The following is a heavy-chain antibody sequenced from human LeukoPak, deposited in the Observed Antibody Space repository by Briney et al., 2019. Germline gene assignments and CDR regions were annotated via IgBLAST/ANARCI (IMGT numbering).Heavy chain of an antibody. D-gene: IGHD2-2*01. CDR2: ISWNSGSI. Sequence: GGSLRLSCAASGFTFDDYAMHWVRQAPGKGLEWVSGISWNSGSIGYADSVKGRFTISRDNAKNSLYLQMNSPRAEDTALYYCARESGPQYCSSTSCSRPFDYWGQGTLVTVSS. V-gene: IGHV3-9*01. J-gene: IGHJ4*02. CDR3: ARESGPQYCSSTSCSRPFDY. CDR1: GFTFDDYA.